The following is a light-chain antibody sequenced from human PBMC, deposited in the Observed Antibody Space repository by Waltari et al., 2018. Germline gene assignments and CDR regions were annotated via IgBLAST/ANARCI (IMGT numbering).Light chain of an antibody. CDR3: QQYRTYPWT. Sequence: DIQMTQSPSTLSASIGGRGTINCRASESLGSELAWYQQRPGKAPNTLIYDASSLQPGVPSRFSGSGSGTEFTLTINNLQPDDFVTYFCQQYRTYPWTFGQETKVEI. V-gene: IGKV1-5*01. J-gene: IGKJ1*01. CDR1: ESLGSE. CDR2: DAS.